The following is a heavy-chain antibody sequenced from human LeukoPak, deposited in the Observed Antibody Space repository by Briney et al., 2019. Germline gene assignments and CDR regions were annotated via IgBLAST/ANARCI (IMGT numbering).Heavy chain of an antibody. CDR3: GRMDDVYYYGSRSIPPGWVDP. J-gene: IGHJ5*02. V-gene: IGHV1-18*01. CDR1: GYTFSNYA. D-gene: IGHD3-10*01. CDR2: ISGHNDNP. Sequence: ASVKVSCKASGYTFSNYAITWVRQAPGQGLEWMGWISGHNDNPNYAQKFQGRVTMTADTSTSTAYMELRSLRSDDTAVYYCGRMDDVYYYGSRSIPPGWVDPWGKETLVTVPS.